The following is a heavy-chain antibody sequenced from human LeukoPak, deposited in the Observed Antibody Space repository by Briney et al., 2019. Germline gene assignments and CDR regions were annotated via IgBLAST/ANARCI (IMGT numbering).Heavy chain of an antibody. J-gene: IGHJ4*02. V-gene: IGHV4-34*01. D-gene: IGHD3-3*01. CDR3: ARSQGVLEWLLYDY. CDR2: INHSGST. Sequence: PSETLSLTCAVYGGSFSGYYWSWIRQPPGKGLEWIGEINHSGSTNYNPSLKSRVTISVDTSKNQFSLKLSSVTAADTAVYYCARSQGVLEWLLYDYWGQGTLVTVSS. CDR1: GGSFSGYY.